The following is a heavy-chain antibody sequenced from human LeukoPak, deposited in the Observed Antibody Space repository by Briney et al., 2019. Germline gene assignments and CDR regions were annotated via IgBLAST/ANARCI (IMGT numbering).Heavy chain of an antibody. V-gene: IGHV4-39*07. D-gene: IGHD6-19*01. J-gene: IGHJ3*02. Sequence: PSETLSLTCTVSGGSISSSSYYWGWIRQPPGKGLEWIGSIYYSGSTYYNPSLKSRVTISVDTSKNQFSLKLSSVTAADTAVYYCARGRGQWLVPRAFDIWGQGTMVTVSS. CDR2: IYYSGST. CDR1: GGSISSSSYY. CDR3: ARGRGQWLVPRAFDI.